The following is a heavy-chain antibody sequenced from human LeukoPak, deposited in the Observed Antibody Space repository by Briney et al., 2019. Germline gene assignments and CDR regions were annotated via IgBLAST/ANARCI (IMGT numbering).Heavy chain of an antibody. D-gene: IGHD4-11*01. CDR1: GGSISSSSYY. CDR2: IYYSGST. Sequence: ETLSLTCTVSGGSISSSSYYWGWIRQPPGKGLEWIGSIYYSGSTYYNPSLKNRVTISVDTSKNQFSLKLSSVTAADTAVYYCARGDDYQAEVFDYWGQGTLVTVSS. V-gene: IGHV4-39*07. CDR3: ARGDDYQAEVFDY. J-gene: IGHJ4*02.